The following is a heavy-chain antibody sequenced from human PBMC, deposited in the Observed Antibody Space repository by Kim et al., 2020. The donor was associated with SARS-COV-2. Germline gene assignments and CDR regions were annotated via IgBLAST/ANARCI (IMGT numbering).Heavy chain of an antibody. CDR1: GGTFMSYA. Sequence: SVKVSCKASGGTFMSYAISWVRQAPGQGLEWMGGIIPIFGTANYAQKFQGRLRITAVEPTTTAYMELSSLRSEDTAMYYCAVNYYYDSSDYLPQNYYEMDVWGQGTTVTVSS. V-gene: IGHV1-69*13. CDR3: AVNYYYDSSDYLPQNYYEMDV. CDR2: IIPIFGTA. J-gene: IGHJ6*02. D-gene: IGHD3-22*01.